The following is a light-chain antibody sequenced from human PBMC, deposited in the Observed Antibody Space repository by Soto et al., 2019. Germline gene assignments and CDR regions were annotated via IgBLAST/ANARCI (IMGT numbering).Light chain of an antibody. CDR1: SSGVGGYNY. CDR2: DVS. V-gene: IGLV2-14*01. Sequence: QSALTQPASVSGSPGQSITISCTGTSSGVGGYNYVSWYQQHPGKAPKLMIYDVSNRPSGVSNRFSGSKSGNTASLTISGLQAEDEADYYCSSYTSSSTLYVFGTGTKVTVL. J-gene: IGLJ1*01. CDR3: SSYTSSSTLYV.